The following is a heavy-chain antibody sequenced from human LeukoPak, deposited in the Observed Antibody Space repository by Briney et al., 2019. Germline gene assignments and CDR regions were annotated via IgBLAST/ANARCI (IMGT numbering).Heavy chain of an antibody. J-gene: IGHJ4*02. CDR2: ITSRGEST. D-gene: IGHD3-22*01. Sequence: GGSLGLSCAASGFTFSIYAMSWVRQAPGKGLQWVSSITSRGESTWYVDSVKGRFTITRDNSENTLYLQMHSLRAEDTAVYYCARDRPNYYGSDGHYYRRDGDYWGRGTLVSVSS. V-gene: IGHV3-23*01. CDR3: ARDRPNYYGSDGHYYRRDGDY. CDR1: GFTFSIYA.